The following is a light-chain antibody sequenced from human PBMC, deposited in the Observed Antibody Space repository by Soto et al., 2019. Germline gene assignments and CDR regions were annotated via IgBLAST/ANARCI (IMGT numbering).Light chain of an antibody. CDR2: GAS. CDR1: QSVSSNY. Sequence: EIVLTQSPGTLSLSPGERATHSCRASQSVSSNYLAWYQQKPGQAPRLLIYGASSRATGIPDRFSGSGSGTDFTLTISRLEPEDFAVYYCQQYGSSRTFGQGTKVDIK. CDR3: QQYGSSRT. J-gene: IGKJ1*01. V-gene: IGKV3-20*01.